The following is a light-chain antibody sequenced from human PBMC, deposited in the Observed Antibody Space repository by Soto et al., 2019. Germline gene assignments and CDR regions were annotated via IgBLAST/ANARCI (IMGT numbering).Light chain of an antibody. J-gene: IGKJ2*01. CDR1: QSISSY. Sequence: DIQMTQSPSSRSATVGDRVTITCRASQSISSYLNWYQQKPGKAPKLLIYAASSLQIGVPSRFSGSGSGTDFTLSISSLQPEDFATYYCQQSYSTPYTFGQGTKREIK. CDR3: QQSYSTPYT. CDR2: AAS. V-gene: IGKV1-39*01.